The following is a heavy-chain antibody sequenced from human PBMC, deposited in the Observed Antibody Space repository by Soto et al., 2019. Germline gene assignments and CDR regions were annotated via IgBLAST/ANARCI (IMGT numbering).Heavy chain of an antibody. CDR2: ISWNSGSI. V-gene: IGHV3-9*01. Sequence: EVQLVECGGGLVQPGRSLRLSCAASGFTFDDYAMHWVRQAPGKGLEWVSGISWNSGSIGYADSVKGRFTISRDNAKNSLYLQMNSLRAEDTALYYCAKDHDGDYVMDYFDYWGQGTLVTVSS. CDR3: AKDHDGDYVMDYFDY. D-gene: IGHD4-17*01. J-gene: IGHJ4*02. CDR1: GFTFDDYA.